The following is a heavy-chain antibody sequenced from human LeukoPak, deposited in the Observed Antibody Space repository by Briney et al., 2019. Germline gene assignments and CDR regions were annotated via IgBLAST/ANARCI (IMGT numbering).Heavy chain of an antibody. V-gene: IGHV1-46*01. CDR2: INPSDGST. CDR1: GYTFTSYY. CDR3: ARAETYYDILTGYYYYYYMDV. D-gene: IGHD3-9*01. J-gene: IGHJ6*03. Sequence: GASVKVSCKASGYTFTSYYMHWMRQAPGQGLEWMGIINPSDGSTSYAQKFQGRVTMTRDTSTSTVYMELSSLRSEDTAVYYCARAETYYDILTGYYYYYYMDVWGKGTTVTVSS.